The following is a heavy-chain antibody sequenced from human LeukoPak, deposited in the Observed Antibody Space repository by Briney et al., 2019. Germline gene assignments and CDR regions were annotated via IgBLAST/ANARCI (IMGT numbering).Heavy chain of an antibody. CDR2: IYTSGST. V-gene: IGHV4-4*07. D-gene: IGHD3-22*01. CDR1: GGSISSYY. Sequence: PSETLSLTCTVSGGSISSYYWSWIRQPAGKGLEWIGRIYTSGSTNYNPSLKSRVTMSVDTSKNQFSLKLSSVTAADTAFYYCARGPDSSGYYNFDYWGQGTLVTVSS. CDR3: ARGPDSSGYYNFDY. J-gene: IGHJ4*02.